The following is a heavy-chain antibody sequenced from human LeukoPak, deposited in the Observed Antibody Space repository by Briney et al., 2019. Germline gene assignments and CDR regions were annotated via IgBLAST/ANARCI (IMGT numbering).Heavy chain of an antibody. D-gene: IGHD6-19*01. CDR3: AKEGPRYSSGWSRFDY. CDR2: VYHSGST. CDR1: GGSISSSNW. Sequence: SETLSLTCTVSGGSISSSNWWSWVRQPPGKGLEWIGEVYHSGSTNYNPSLKNRVTISVDKSKNQFSLNLNSVTAADTAIYYCAKEGPRYSSGWSRFDYWGQETLVTVSS. J-gene: IGHJ4*02. V-gene: IGHV4-4*02.